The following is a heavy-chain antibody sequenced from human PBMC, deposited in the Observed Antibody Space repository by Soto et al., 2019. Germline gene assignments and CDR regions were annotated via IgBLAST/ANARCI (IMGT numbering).Heavy chain of an antibody. J-gene: IGHJ4*02. CDR2: ISAYNDYT. V-gene: IGHV1-18*01. CDR3: VKDRPRVTQNLDGVS. D-gene: IGHD2-8*01. CDR1: GYTFTHHG. Sequence: QVQLVQSGAEVRKPGASVKVSCQTSGYTFTHHGISWVRQAPGQGLEWVGWISAYNDYTDYAQKFQGRVTMTTDKPTSTAYMELRSLPSDDTAVYYCVKDRPRVTQNLDGVSGGQGTVVTVSS.